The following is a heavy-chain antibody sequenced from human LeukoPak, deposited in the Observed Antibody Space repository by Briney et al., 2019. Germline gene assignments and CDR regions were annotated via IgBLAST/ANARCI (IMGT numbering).Heavy chain of an antibody. CDR3: ASTLRFLEWSPFDP. CDR1: GGSISTSTYY. J-gene: IGHJ5*02. Sequence: NPSETLSLTCTLSGGSISTSTYYWGWIRQPLGKGLEWIGSFYYSGSTYYNPSLKSRVTVSADTSKNQFSLKLSSVTAADTAVYYCASTLRFLEWSPFDPWGQGTLATVSS. V-gene: IGHV4-39*01. CDR2: FYYSGST. D-gene: IGHD3-3*01.